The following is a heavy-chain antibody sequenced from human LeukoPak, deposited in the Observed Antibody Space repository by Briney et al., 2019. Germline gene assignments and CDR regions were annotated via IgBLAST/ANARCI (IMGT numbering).Heavy chain of an antibody. Sequence: SETLSLTCTVSGGSFRSHYWSWIRQPAGKGLEWVGRIYASGSTNYNPSLKSRVTMSVDTSKNQFSLKLSSMTAADTAVYYCARDWEAYGDLPGAFDIWGQGTMVTVSS. CDR2: IYASGST. CDR1: GGSFRSHY. D-gene: IGHD4-17*01. CDR3: ARDWEAYGDLPGAFDI. V-gene: IGHV4-4*07. J-gene: IGHJ3*02.